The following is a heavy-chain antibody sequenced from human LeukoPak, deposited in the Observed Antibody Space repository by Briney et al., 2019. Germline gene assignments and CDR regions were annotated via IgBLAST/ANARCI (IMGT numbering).Heavy chain of an antibody. J-gene: IGHJ4*02. D-gene: IGHD5-18*01. Sequence: ASLEISCKGSGYSFTSYWIGWLRQMPGKGLQWMGIIYPCDSDTRYSPSFQGQVTISADKSISTAYLQRSSLKASDTAMYYCARDGEGGYSYGLPLYWGQGTLVTVSS. CDR3: ARDGEGGYSYGLPLY. V-gene: IGHV5-51*01. CDR1: GYSFTSYW. CDR2: IYPCDSDT.